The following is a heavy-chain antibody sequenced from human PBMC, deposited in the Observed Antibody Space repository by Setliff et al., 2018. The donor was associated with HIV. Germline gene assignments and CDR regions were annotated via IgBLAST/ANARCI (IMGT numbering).Heavy chain of an antibody. CDR3: SRDINSSLNS. D-gene: IGHD6-13*01. V-gene: IGHV1-69*05. CDR1: GGTFSSFA. J-gene: IGHJ4*02. CDR2: IIPIFGTA. Sequence: SVKVSCKASGGTFSSFAISWVRQAPGQGLEWMGGIIPIFGTANYAQKFQGRVTMTTDTSTNTAYLELRSLTSDDTAVYYCSRDINSSLNSWGQGTLVTVSS.